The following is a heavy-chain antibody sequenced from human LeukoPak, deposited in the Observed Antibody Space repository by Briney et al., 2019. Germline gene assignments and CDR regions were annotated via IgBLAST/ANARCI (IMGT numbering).Heavy chain of an antibody. CDR3: ARALKLERGYYYYYYMDV. D-gene: IGHD1-1*01. CDR1: GFTFSDYY. J-gene: IGHJ6*03. V-gene: IGHV3-11*04. Sequence: PGGSLRLSCAASGFTFSDYYMSWIRQAPGKGLEWVSYISGSGNTIYYADSVKGRFTISRDNAKNSLYLQMNSLRAEDTAVYYCARALKLERGYYYYYYMDVWGKGTTVTISS. CDR2: ISGSGNTI.